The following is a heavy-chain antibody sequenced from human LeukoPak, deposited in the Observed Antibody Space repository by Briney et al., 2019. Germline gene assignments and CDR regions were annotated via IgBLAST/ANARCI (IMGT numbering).Heavy chain of an antibody. CDR1: GYTFTSYY. V-gene: IGHV1-2*06. Sequence: ASVTVSCKASGYTFTSYYMHWVRQAPGQGLEWMGRINPNSGGTNYAQKFQGRVTMTRDTSISTAYMELSRLRSDDTAVFYCARGGPYEYVWGSYRPFDYWGQGTLVTVSS. J-gene: IGHJ4*02. CDR2: INPNSGGT. CDR3: ARGGPYEYVWGSYRPFDY. D-gene: IGHD3-16*02.